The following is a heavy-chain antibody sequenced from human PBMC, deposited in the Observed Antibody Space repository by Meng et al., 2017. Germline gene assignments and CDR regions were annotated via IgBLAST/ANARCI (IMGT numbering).Heavy chain of an antibody. V-gene: IGHV1-2*06. J-gene: IGHJ4*02. D-gene: IGHD6-25*01. Sequence: QVQLVQCGAEGKKPWASVKVSCKASGYTFTSYGISWVRRAPGQGLEWMGRINPKSGDTHYAQKFQARVTMTGDTSISTAYMELSGLRSDDTAMYYCARDEDISAAGKLFGDYWGQGTLVTVSS. CDR3: ARDEDISAAGKLFGDY. CDR2: INPKSGDT. CDR1: GYTFTSYG.